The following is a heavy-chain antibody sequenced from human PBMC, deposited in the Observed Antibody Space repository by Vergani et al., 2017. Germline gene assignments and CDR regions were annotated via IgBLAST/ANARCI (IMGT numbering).Heavy chain of an antibody. V-gene: IGHV1-69*01. CDR1: GGTFSSYA. CDR3: ARDGWPSICYYYIPTDAFDI. J-gene: IGHJ3*02. CDR2: IIPIFGTA. D-gene: IGHD3-22*01. Sequence: QVQLVQSGAEVKKPGSSVKVSCKASGGTFSSYAISWVRQAPGPGLEWMGGIIPIFGTAHYAQKCPGRVTLTADESTSTAYMELSSLRAEDTAVYYCARDGWPSICYYYIPTDAFDIWGQGTMVTVSS.